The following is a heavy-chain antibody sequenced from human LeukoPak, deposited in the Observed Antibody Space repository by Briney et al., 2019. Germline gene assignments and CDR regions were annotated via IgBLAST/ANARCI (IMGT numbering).Heavy chain of an antibody. J-gene: IGHJ4*02. D-gene: IGHD3-22*01. Sequence: GGSPRLSCAASGFTFDDYAMHWVRQAPGKGLEWVSLISGDGGSTYYADSVKGRFTISRDNSKNSLYLQMNSLRTEDTALYYCAKDILVDYYDSSGYFSYWGQGTLVTVSS. V-gene: IGHV3-43*02. CDR3: AKDILVDYYDSSGYFSY. CDR1: GFTFDDYA. CDR2: ISGDGGST.